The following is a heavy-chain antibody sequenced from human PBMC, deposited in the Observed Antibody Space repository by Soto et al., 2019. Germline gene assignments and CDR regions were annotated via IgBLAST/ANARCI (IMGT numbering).Heavy chain of an antibody. V-gene: IGHV4-34*01. CDR2: INHSGST. CDR1: GGSFSGYY. J-gene: IGHJ4*02. Sequence: SETLSLTCAVYGGSFSGYYWSWIRQPPGKGLEWIGEINHSGSTNYNPSLKSRVTISVDTSKNQFSLKLSSVTAADTAVYYCARGIAAAGFDYWGQGTLVTVSS. D-gene: IGHD6-13*01. CDR3: ARGIAAAGFDY.